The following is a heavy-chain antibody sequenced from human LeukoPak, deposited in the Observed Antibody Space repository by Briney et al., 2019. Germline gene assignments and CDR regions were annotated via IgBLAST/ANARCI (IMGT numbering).Heavy chain of an antibody. CDR2: IYDRRCT. D-gene: IGHD2-2*01. Sequence: SETLSLTCTVSGGSIRSYYWSWIRQPPGKGLEWIGNIYDRRCTSYNPSLKSRVTMSVDTSKNQFSLKLSSVTAADTAVYYCAREGDIVVVQAATDAFDIWGQGTMVTVYS. CDR1: GGSIRSYY. CDR3: AREGDIVVVQAATDAFDI. V-gene: IGHV4-59*12. J-gene: IGHJ3*02.